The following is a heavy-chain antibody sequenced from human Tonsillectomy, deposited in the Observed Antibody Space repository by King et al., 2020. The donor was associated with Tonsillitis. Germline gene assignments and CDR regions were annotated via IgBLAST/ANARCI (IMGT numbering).Heavy chain of an antibody. CDR1: GFTFSSYA. V-gene: IGHV3-23*04. CDR3: AKRYYYDSSGSDYFDY. CDR2: ISGSGSST. J-gene: IGHJ4*02. Sequence: VQLVESGGSLVQPGGSLRLSCAASGFTFSSYAMSWVRQAPGKGLEWVSVISGSGSSTYYADSVKGRFTISRENSKNTLYLQMNSLRAEDTALYYCAKRYYYDSSGSDYFDYWGQGTLVTVSS. D-gene: IGHD3-22*01.